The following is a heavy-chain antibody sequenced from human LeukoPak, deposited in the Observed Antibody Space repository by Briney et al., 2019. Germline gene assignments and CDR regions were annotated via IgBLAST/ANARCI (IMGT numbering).Heavy chain of an antibody. J-gene: IGHJ4*02. V-gene: IGHV3-7*01. CDR3: ARWGDF. CDR2: IKQDGSEK. D-gene: IGHD3-16*01. CDR1: GFTFRSYW. Sequence: GGSLRLSCSASGFTFRSYWMSWVRQAPGKGLEWVANIKQDGSEKYYVDSVKGRFTISRDNAKNSLYLQMNSLRAEDTAVYYCARWGDFWGQGTLVTVSS.